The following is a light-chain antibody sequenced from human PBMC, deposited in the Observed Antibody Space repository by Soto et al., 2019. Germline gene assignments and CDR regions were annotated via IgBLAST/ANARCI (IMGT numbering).Light chain of an antibody. Sequence: DIQMTQSPSSLSASLGDRVTITWRASQSISSYLNWYQQKKGKAPKLLIYAASSLQSGVPSRFSGSGYGTDFNLTISSLQTEDFATYYCQQSYSTPLTFGGGTKVDIK. CDR2: AAS. CDR3: QQSYSTPLT. CDR1: QSISSY. V-gene: IGKV1-39*01. J-gene: IGKJ4*01.